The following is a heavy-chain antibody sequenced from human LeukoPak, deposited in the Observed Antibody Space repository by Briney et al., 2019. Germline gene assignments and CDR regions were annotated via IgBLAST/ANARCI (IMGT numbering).Heavy chain of an antibody. J-gene: IGHJ1*01. CDR1: GFTFSSFA. V-gene: IGHV3-64D*06. CDR2: ISSNGGST. D-gene: IGHD6-13*01. Sequence: TGGSLRLSCSASGFTFSSFAMHWVRQAPGKGLEYVSAISSNGGSTYYADSVKGRFTISRDNSKNTLHLQMSSLRAEDTAVYYCVKSSSSWSQFEYFQHWGQGTLVTVSS. CDR3: VKSSSSWSQFEYFQH.